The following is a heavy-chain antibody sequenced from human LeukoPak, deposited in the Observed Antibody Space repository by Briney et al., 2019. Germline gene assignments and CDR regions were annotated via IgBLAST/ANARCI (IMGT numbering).Heavy chain of an antibody. CDR3: ASLNYYGFDY. CDR2: ISSSSSTI. Sequence: GGSLRLSCAASGFTFSSYSMNWVRQAPGKGLEWVSHISSSSSTIYYADSVKGRFTISRDNAKNSLYLQMNSLRAEDTAVYYCASLNYYGFDYWGQGTLVTVSS. CDR1: GFTFSSYS. J-gene: IGHJ4*02. D-gene: IGHD3-10*01. V-gene: IGHV3-48*04.